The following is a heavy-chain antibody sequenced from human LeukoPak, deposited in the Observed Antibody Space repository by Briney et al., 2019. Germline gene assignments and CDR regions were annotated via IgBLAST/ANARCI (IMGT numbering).Heavy chain of an antibody. D-gene: IGHD3-10*01. CDR3: ATEGEYYYGSGSSSDY. Sequence: GGSLRLSCAASGFTFSSYWMSWVRQAPGKGLEWVANIKQDGSEKYYVDSVKGRFTLSRDKAKNSLYLQMNSLRAEDTVVYYCATEGEYYYGSGSSSDYWGQGTLVTVSS. CDR1: GFTFSSYW. J-gene: IGHJ4*02. CDR2: IKQDGSEK. V-gene: IGHV3-7*01.